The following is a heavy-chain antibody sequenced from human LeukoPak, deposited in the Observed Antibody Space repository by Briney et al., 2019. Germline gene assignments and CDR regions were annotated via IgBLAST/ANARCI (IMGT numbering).Heavy chain of an antibody. V-gene: IGHV1-8*01. Sequence: ASVKVSCKASGYTFTSYDINWVRQATGQGLEWMGWMNPNSGNTGYAQKFQGRVTMTRNTSISTAYMELSSLRSEDTAVYYCARARAIAAAGKYYFDYWGQGTLVTVSS. CDR3: ARARAIAAAGKYYFDY. CDR2: MNPNSGNT. J-gene: IGHJ4*02. CDR1: GYTFTSYD. D-gene: IGHD6-13*01.